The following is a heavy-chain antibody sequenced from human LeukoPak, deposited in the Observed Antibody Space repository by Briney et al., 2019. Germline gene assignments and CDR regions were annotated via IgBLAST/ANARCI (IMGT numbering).Heavy chain of an antibody. CDR1: GFTFSTYA. D-gene: IGHD6-19*01. Sequence: GGSLRLSCAASGFTFSTYAMTWVRQAPGKGLEWVSTIDTSGFTTYYADSVKGRLIVSRNNSKNTLYLRLNSLRAEDTALYYCVTSSSGSTLFFEYWGQGTLVTASS. J-gene: IGHJ4*02. CDR3: VTSSSGSTLFFEY. CDR2: IDTSGFTT. V-gene: IGHV3-23*01.